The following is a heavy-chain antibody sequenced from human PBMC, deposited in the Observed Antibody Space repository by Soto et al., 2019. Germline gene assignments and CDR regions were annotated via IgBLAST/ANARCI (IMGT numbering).Heavy chain of an antibody. D-gene: IGHD3-22*01. CDR3: ARSGHCGYIDY. J-gene: IGHJ4*02. CDR2: TYYRSKWYN. Sequence: SQTLSLTCAISVGSVSSNSAAWNWISQSPSRGLEWLGRTYYRSKWYNHYAVSVKSRITVKPDTSKNQFSLQLNSVTHEDTAVYYCARSGHCGYIDYWGQGKRVTVSS. CDR1: VGSVSSNSAA. V-gene: IGHV6-1*01.